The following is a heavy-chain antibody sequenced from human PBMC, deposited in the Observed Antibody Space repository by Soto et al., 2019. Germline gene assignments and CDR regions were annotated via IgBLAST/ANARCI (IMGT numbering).Heavy chain of an antibody. D-gene: IGHD1-7*01. V-gene: IGHV1-69*13. CDR3: ARDQLGRYNWNYMGAFDI. Sequence: SVKVSGKASGVTFSSYAISWVRQAPGQGLEWMGGIIPIFGTANYAQKFQGRVTITADESTSTAYMELSSLRSEDTAVYYCARDQLGRYNWNYMGAFDIWGQGTMVTVSS. CDR1: GVTFSSYA. CDR2: IIPIFGTA. J-gene: IGHJ3*02.